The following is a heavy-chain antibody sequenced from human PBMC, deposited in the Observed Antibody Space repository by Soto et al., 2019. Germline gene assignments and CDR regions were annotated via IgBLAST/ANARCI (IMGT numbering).Heavy chain of an antibody. CDR3: ARATVVVPAATHYYMDV. V-gene: IGHV4-34*01. J-gene: IGHJ6*03. CDR2: INHSGST. Sequence: SETLSLTCAVYGGSFSGYYWSWIRQPPGKGLEWIGEINHSGSTNYNPSLKSRVTISVDTSKNQFSLKLSSVTAADTAVYYCARATVVVPAATHYYMDVWGKGTTVTVSS. CDR1: GGSFSGYY. D-gene: IGHD2-2*01.